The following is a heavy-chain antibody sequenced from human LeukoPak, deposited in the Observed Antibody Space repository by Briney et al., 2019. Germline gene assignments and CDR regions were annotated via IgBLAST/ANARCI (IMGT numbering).Heavy chain of an antibody. J-gene: IGHJ3*02. CDR3: AKSLFTSAAGSGRASDI. Sequence: GESLRLSCAASGFTFSSYAMHWVRQAPGKGLEWVAVISYDGSNKYYADSVKGRFTISRDNSKNTLYLQMNSLRAEDTAVYYCAKSLFTSAAGSGRASDIWGQGTMVTVSS. CDR2: ISYDGSNK. V-gene: IGHV3-30-3*01. CDR1: GFTFSSYA. D-gene: IGHD3-10*01.